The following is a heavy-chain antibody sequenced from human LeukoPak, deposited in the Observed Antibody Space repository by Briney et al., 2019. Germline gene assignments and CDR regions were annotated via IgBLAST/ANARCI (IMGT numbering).Heavy chain of an antibody. Sequence: GGSLRLSCEASGFTFTTYSMTWVRQAPGKGLEWVSIISSGSSAIFSADALKGRFTISRDNSKNTLYLQMNSLRAEDTAVYYCARGRARGGLGELSLLYYWGQGTLVTVSS. CDR1: GFTFTTYS. CDR2: ISSGSSAI. D-gene: IGHD3-16*02. J-gene: IGHJ4*02. CDR3: ARGRARGGLGELSLLYY. V-gene: IGHV3-21*01.